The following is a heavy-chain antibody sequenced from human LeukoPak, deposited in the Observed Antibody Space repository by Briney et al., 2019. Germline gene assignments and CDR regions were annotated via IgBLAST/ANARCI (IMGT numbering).Heavy chain of an antibody. Sequence: GESLKISCKTSGYSFASYWIGWVRQMPGKGLEWMGIIFPGDSDTRYSPSFQGQVTISADKSISTAYLQWSSLKASDTAMYYCARHETGPYFDYWGQGTLVTVSS. D-gene: IGHD1-1*01. CDR1: GYSFASYW. V-gene: IGHV5-51*01. J-gene: IGHJ4*02. CDR3: ARHETGPYFDY. CDR2: IFPGDSDT.